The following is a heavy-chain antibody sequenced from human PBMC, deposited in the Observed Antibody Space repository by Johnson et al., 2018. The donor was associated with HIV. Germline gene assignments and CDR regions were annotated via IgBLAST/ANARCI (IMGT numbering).Heavy chain of an antibody. Sequence: QVQLVESGGGVVQPGRSLRLSCAASGFTFSSYGMHWVRQAPGKGLEWVAVISYDGSNKYYADSVKGRFTISRDNSKNTLYLQMNSLRAEDTAVYYCAKVVGDYVSNAFDIWGQGTMVTVSS. D-gene: IGHD4-17*01. CDR3: AKVVGDYVSNAFDI. V-gene: IGHV3-30*18. CDR1: GFTFSSYG. J-gene: IGHJ3*02. CDR2: ISYDGSNK.